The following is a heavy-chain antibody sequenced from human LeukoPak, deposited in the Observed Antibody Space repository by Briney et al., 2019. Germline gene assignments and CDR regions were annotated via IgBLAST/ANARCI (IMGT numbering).Heavy chain of an antibody. Sequence: ASVKVSCKASGYTFIAYYLYWVRQAPGQGLEWMGWINPNSGGTNYAKNFQGRVTMTRDTSISTAYMELSGLTSDDTAVYYCARGVGSGWYFDLWGRGTLVTVSS. CDR2: INPNSGGT. CDR3: ARGVGSGWYFDL. V-gene: IGHV1-2*02. J-gene: IGHJ2*01. CDR1: GYTFIAYY. D-gene: IGHD3-10*01.